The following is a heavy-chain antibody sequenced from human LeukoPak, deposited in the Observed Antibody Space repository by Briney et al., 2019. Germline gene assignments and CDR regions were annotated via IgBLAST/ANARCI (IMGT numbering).Heavy chain of an antibody. V-gene: IGHV6-1*01. CDR2: TYYRSTWYN. CDR3: ARRLTQYDCFDP. J-gene: IGHJ5*02. CDR1: GDSVPSNSVT. D-gene: IGHD2-2*01. Sequence: SQTLSLTCAISGDSVPSNSVTWNWIRQSPSRGLEWLGRTYYRSTWYNDYAVSVRGRITVNPDTSKNQLSLHLNSVTPKDTAVYYCARRLTQYDCFDPWGQGILVTVSS.